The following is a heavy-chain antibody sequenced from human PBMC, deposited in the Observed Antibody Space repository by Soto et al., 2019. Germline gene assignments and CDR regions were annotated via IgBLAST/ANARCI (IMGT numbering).Heavy chain of an antibody. Sequence: EVQLVESGGGLVKPGGSLGLSCAASGLTFKNVWMHWVRQAPGKGLEWVGRIKSKADGETTDYTEPVKVRFTISRDDSKNTLYLQMNSLKTEVTAVYYCNAYYVVWGGHTPLWGEGTVVTITS. D-gene: IGHD3-3*01. CDR2: IKSKADGETT. CDR3: NAYYVVWGGHTPL. CDR1: GLTFKNVW. V-gene: IGHV3-15*07. J-gene: IGHJ1*01.